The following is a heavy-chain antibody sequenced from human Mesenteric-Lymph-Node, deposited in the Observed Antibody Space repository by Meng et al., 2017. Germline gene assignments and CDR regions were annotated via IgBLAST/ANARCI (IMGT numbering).Heavy chain of an antibody. V-gene: IGHV4-34*01. CDR1: GGSFSGYY. CDR3: ARGRRGIAVAGTRFDP. D-gene: IGHD6-19*01. J-gene: IGHJ5*02. CDR2: INHSGST. Sequence: CAVYGGSFSGYYWSWIRQPPGKGLEWIGEINHSGSTNYNPSLKSRVTISVDTSKNQFSLKLSSVTAADTAVYYCARGRRGIAVAGTRFDPWGQGTLVTVSS.